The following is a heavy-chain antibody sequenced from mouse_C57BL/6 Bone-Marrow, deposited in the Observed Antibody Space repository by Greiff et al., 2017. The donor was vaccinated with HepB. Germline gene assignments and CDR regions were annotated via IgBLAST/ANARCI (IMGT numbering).Heavy chain of an antibody. CDR1: GFTFSSYG. CDR3: ARRSCMVTGPGFAY. CDR2: ISSGGSYT. Sequence: EVQGVESGGDLVKPGGSLKLSCAASGFTFSSYGMSWVRQTPDKRLEWVATISSGGSYTDYPDSVKGRFTISRDNAKNTLYLQMSSLKSEDTAMYYCARRSCMVTGPGFAYWGQGTLVTVSA. D-gene: IGHD2-10*02. V-gene: IGHV5-6*01. J-gene: IGHJ3*01.